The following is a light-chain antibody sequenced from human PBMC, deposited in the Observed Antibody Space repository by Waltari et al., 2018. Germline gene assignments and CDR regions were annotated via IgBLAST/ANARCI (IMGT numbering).Light chain of an antibody. CDR3: QQYFNTPIT. Sequence: DIVMTQSPDSLAVSLGERVTINCRSSQTILDTYDKNYLAWHQQKPGQSPRLLIYWASTREFGVPDRFSGSGSGTDSTLTISGLQAEDVAVYYCQQYFNTPITFGGGTKVEIK. CDR1: QTILDTYDKNY. V-gene: IGKV4-1*01. J-gene: IGKJ4*01. CDR2: WAS.